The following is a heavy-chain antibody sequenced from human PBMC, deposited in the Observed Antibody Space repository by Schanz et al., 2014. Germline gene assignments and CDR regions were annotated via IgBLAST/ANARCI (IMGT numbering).Heavy chain of an antibody. CDR1: GFSFSRYG. D-gene: IGHD4-17*01. Sequence: VQLVESGGGVVQPGTSLRLSCTISGFSFSRYGMHWVRQAPGKGLEWVAVISSDETVTYYVDSVKGRFTISRDNSKNTLYLQMSSLKTEDTAVYYCARVPRRVTTRGGGSRYYFDYWGQGTLVTVSS. CDR3: ARVPRRVTTRGGGSRYYFDY. J-gene: IGHJ4*02. CDR2: ISSDETVT. V-gene: IGHV3-30*03.